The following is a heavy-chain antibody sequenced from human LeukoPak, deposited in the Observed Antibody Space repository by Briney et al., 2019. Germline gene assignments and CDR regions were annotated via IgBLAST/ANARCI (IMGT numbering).Heavy chain of an antibody. V-gene: IGHV1-18*01. CDR2: ISAYNGNT. J-gene: IGHJ6*02. CDR1: GYTFTSYG. D-gene: IGHD3-22*01. CDR3: ARDGYYDSSGYPYGMDV. Sequence: GASVKVSCKASGYTFTSYGISWVRQAPGQGLEWMGWISAYNGNTNYAQKLQGRVTMTRDTSISTAYMELSRLRSDDTAVYYCARDGYYDSSGYPYGMDVWGQGTTVTVSS.